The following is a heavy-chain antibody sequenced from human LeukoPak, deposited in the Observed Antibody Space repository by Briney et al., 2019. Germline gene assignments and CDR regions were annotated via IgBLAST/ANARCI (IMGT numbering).Heavy chain of an antibody. J-gene: IGHJ4*02. Sequence: GGSLRLSCAASGFTFSSYAMHWVRQAPGKGLEWVAVISYDGINKYYADSVKGRFTISRDNSKNTLYLQMNSLRAEDTAVYYCARDRYSITSSGWEFDYWGQGTLVTVSS. CDR2: ISYDGINK. D-gene: IGHD6-19*01. CDR1: GFTFSSYA. V-gene: IGHV3-30*04. CDR3: ARDRYSITSSGWEFDY.